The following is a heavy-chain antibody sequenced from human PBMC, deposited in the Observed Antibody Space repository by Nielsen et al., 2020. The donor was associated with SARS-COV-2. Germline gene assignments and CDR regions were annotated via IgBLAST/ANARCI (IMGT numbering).Heavy chain of an antibody. Sequence: ASVKVSCKASGYTFTNYGISWVRQAPGQGLEWVGWISPYSGNTKYAQKFQGRLTMTTETSTSTAYMELKSLRSDDTAVYYCARVASQYEDCDYWGQGTLVTVSS. CDR3: ARVASQYEDCDY. CDR2: ISPYSGNT. CDR1: GYTFTNYG. V-gene: IGHV1-18*04. D-gene: IGHD3-3*01. J-gene: IGHJ4*02.